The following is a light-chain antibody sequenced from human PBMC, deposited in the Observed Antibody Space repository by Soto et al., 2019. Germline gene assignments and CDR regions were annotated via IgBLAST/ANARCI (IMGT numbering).Light chain of an antibody. CDR2: EVS. Sequence: QSALTQSASVSGSPGQSITISCTGTSSDIGGYNYVSWYQQHPDKAPKLMIFEVSNRPSGVSNRFSGSKSGNTASLTISGLLREDEADYYCSSYTTSSTVAFGGGTKLTVL. CDR1: SSDIGGYNY. J-gene: IGLJ2*01. CDR3: SSYTTSSTVA. V-gene: IGLV2-14*01.